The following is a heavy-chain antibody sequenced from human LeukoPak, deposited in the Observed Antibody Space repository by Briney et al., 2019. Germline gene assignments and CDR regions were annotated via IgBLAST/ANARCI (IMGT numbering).Heavy chain of an antibody. V-gene: IGHV3-23*01. Sequence: GGSLRLSCAASGFIFNNYVMNWVRQAPGKGLEWVSSISGSGVHTYYADSVKGRFTISRDNSKNTLYLQMNSLRAGDTAVYYCAKTALAVAGIVPVESELDYWGQGTLVTVSS. CDR3: AKTALAVAGIVPVESELDY. CDR1: GFIFNNYV. D-gene: IGHD6-19*01. J-gene: IGHJ4*02. CDR2: ISGSGVHT.